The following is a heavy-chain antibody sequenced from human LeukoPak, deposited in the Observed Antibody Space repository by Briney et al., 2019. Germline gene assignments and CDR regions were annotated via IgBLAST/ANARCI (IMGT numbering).Heavy chain of an antibody. V-gene: IGHV3-48*03. J-gene: IGHJ1*01. CDR1: GFTFSSYA. D-gene: IGHD2-15*01. CDR3: ARDGGYCSGGSCYSYFQH. CDR2: ISSSGSTI. Sequence: GGSLRLSCAASGFTFSSYAMSWVRQAPGKGLEWVSYISSSGSTIYYADSVKGRFTISRDNAKNSLYLQMNSLRAEDTAVYYCARDGGYCSGGSCYSYFQHWGQGTLVTVSS.